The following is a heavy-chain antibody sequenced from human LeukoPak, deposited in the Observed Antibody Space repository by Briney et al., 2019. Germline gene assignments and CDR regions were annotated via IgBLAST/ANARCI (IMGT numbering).Heavy chain of an antibody. CDR3: ATLNSGSRGY. CDR2: ISGSGGST. CDR1: GFTFSSYA. D-gene: IGHD1-26*01. J-gene: IGHJ4*02. Sequence: PGGSLRLSCAASGFTFSSYAMSWVRQAPGKGLEWVSAISGSGGSTYYVDSVKGRFTISRDNSKNTLYLQMNSLRAEDTAVYYCATLNSGSRGYWGQGTLVTVSS. V-gene: IGHV3-23*01.